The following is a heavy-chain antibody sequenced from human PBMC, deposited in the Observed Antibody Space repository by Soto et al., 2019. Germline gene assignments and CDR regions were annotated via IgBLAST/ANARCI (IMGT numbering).Heavy chain of an antibody. D-gene: IGHD3-22*01. CDR3: ARPRFGDSGGFDYGPEH. V-gene: IGHV4-59*01. J-gene: IGHJ6*02. CDR2: ISYSGST. Sequence: SETLSLTCTVAGGSISSYFWTWIRQPPGKGLEWIGYISYSGSTNDNPSLKGRVTISIDTAKNQFSLNLTSVTAADMAVYYCARPRFGDSGGFDYGPEHWGQGTAVTDPS. CDR1: GGSISSYF.